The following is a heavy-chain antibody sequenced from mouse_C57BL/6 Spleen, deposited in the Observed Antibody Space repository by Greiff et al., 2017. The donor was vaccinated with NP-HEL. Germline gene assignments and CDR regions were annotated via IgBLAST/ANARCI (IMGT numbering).Heavy chain of an antibody. J-gene: IGHJ2*01. CDR2: IYPGSGNT. D-gene: IGHD2-1*01. V-gene: IGHV1-66*01. CDR1: GYSFTSYY. CDR3: ARGYYGNYFDY. Sequence: QVQLQQSGPELVKPGASVKISCKASGYSFTSYYIHWVKQRPGKGLEWIGWIYPGSGNTKYNEKFKGKATLTADTSSSTAYMQLSSLTSEDSAVYYCARGYYGNYFDYWGQGTTLTVSS.